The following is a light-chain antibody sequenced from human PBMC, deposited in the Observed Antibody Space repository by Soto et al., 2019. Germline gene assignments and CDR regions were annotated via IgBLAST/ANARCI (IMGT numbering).Light chain of an antibody. J-gene: IGKJ1*01. Sequence: EIVLTQSPGTLSLSPGERATLSCRASQSVSNNYLAWYQQKPGQAPRVXIYGASNRETGIPDRFSGSGSGTEFTLTISRLEPEDFAVYYCQQYGSSTWTFGQGTKVDIK. CDR3: QQYGSSTWT. CDR2: GAS. V-gene: IGKV3-20*01. CDR1: QSVSNNY.